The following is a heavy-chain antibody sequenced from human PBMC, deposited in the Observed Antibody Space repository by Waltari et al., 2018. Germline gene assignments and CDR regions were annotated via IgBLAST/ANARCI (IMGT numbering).Heavy chain of an antibody. Sequence: VQLLDSGGGLVQPGGSLRLSCAASGFTFSDSYMSWIRQAPGKGLEWVSYISSSGSTIYYADSVKGRFTISRDNAKNSLYLQMNSLRAEDTAVYYCAREGADILTGYYGPPLYYFDYWGQGTLVTVSS. D-gene: IGHD3-9*01. CDR1: GFTFSDSY. CDR2: ISSSGSTI. V-gene: IGHV3-11*04. J-gene: IGHJ4*02. CDR3: AREGADILTGYYGPPLYYFDY.